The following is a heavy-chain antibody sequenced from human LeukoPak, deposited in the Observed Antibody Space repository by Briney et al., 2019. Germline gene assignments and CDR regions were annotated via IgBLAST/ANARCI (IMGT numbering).Heavy chain of an antibody. CDR1: GGSFSNYF. CDR3: AREREGVVTVLRDWEYSYFYMDV. J-gene: IGHJ6*03. CDR2: IYSSGST. D-gene: IGHD2-21*02. Sequence: SETLSLTCAVYGGSFSNYFWSWIRQPAGKGLEWIGRIYSSGSTNYNPSLKSRVTISVDTSKNQFSLKLSSVTAADTAVYYCAREREGVVTVLRDWEYSYFYMDVWGKGTTVTISS. V-gene: IGHV4-59*10.